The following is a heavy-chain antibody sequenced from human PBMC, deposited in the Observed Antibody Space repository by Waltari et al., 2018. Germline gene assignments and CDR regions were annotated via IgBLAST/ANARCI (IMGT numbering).Heavy chain of an antibody. D-gene: IGHD6-13*01. Sequence: EVQLVESGGALVQPGGSLKLPCATSGFACRRPTLPWVRQASGKGLEWVGRIRNKANNYATTYAEPVKGRFTISRDDSKNTAYLQMDRLKTEDTAVYYCSTTGGRGISYAMDVWGQGTTVTVSS. V-gene: IGHV3-73*02. CDR3: STTGGRGISYAMDV. CDR1: GFACRRPT. J-gene: IGHJ6*02. CDR2: IRNKANNYAT.